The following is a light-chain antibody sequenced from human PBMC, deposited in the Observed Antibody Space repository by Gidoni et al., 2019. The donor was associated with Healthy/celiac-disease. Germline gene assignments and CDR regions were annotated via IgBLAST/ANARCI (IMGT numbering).Light chain of an antibody. CDR1: QSISSY. CDR3: QPSYSTHAWT. V-gene: IGKV1-39*01. Sequence: DIQMTQSPSSLSASVGDRVTITCRASQSISSYLNWYQQKPGKAPKLLIYAASSLQSGVPSRFSGSGSGTDFTLTISSLQPEDFATYYCQPSYSTHAWTFGQGTKVEIK. CDR2: AAS. J-gene: IGKJ1*01.